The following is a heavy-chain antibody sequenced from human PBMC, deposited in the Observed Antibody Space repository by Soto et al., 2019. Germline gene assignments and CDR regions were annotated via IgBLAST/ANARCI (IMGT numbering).Heavy chain of an antibody. CDR1: GGIFSTYA. Sequence: QVQLVQSGAEVKKPGSSVKVSCKASGGIFSTYAISWLRQAPGQGLEWMGGIIPIFGTPNYAQRFQGRVISTADESTSTAYMELSRLRSEDTAVYYCARDRDDYGSGNYYNRIDFWGQGTLVTVSS. D-gene: IGHD3-10*01. CDR2: IIPIFGTP. V-gene: IGHV1-69*01. CDR3: ARDRDDYGSGNYYNRIDF. J-gene: IGHJ4*02.